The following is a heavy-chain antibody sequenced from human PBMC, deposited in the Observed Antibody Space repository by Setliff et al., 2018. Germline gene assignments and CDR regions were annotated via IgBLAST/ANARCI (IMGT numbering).Heavy chain of an antibody. CDR1: GGTFSSYA. CDR3: ARVRLGATTNYYYYYYMDV. J-gene: IGHJ6*03. D-gene: IGHD5-12*01. V-gene: IGHV1-69*06. CDR2: IIPIFGTA. Sequence: SVKVSCKASGGTFSSYAISWVRQAPGQGLEWMGRIIPIFGTANYAQKFQGRVTMTADKSTSTAYMELSSMRSEDTAVYYCARVRLGATTNYYYYYYMDVWGKGTTVTVSS.